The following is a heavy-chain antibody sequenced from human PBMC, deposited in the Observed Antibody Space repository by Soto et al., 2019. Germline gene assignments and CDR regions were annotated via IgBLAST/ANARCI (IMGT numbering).Heavy chain of an antibody. D-gene: IGHD3-10*01. J-gene: IGHJ4*02. CDR1: GFTFSVYA. Sequence: GGSLRLSCAASGFTFSVYAMSWARQAPGKGLEWVSSITGSGGTTYYADSVKGRFTISRDNSRNTLYLQMNSLRAEDTAIYYCAKDRPNYYGSGKYYTPGGDYWGQGTLVTVSS. CDR3: AKDRPNYYGSGKYYTPGGDY. CDR2: ITGSGGTT. V-gene: IGHV3-23*01.